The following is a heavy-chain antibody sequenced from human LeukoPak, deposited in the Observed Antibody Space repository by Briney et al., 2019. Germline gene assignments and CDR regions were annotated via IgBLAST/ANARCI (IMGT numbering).Heavy chain of an antibody. V-gene: IGHV3-48*03. CDR2: ISSSGSTI. J-gene: IGHJ4*02. CDR3: ARGTSMVATVNFDY. Sequence: GGSLRLSCAASGFTFSSYEMNWVRQAPGKGLEWVSYISSSGSTIYYADSVKGRFTISRDNAENSLYLQMNSLRAEDTAVYYCARGTSMVATVNFDYWGQGTLVTVSS. CDR1: GFTFSSYE. D-gene: IGHD5-12*01.